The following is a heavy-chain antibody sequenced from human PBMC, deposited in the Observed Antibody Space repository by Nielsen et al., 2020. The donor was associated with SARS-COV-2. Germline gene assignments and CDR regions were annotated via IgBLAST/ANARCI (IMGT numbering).Heavy chain of an antibody. J-gene: IGHJ6*02. CDR1: GGTFSSYA. CDR2: IIPIFGTA. V-gene: IGHV1-69*13. Sequence: SVKVSCKASGGTFSSYAISWVRQAPGQGLEWMGGIIPIFGTANYAQKFQGRVTITADESTSTAYMELSSLRSEDTAVYYCASPAGGYRYGLNYHYYGMDVWGQGTTVTVSS. CDR3: ASPAGGYRYGLNYHYYGMDV. D-gene: IGHD5-18*01.